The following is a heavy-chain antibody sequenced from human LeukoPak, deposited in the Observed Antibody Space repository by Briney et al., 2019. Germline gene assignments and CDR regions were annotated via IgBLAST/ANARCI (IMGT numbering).Heavy chain of an antibody. CDR1: GGSMNPYF. V-gene: IGHV4-59*12. D-gene: IGHD4-23*01. J-gene: IGHJ4*02. CDR3: ARLSIGSFGGHVSPPDY. Sequence: SETLSLTCIVSGGSMNPYFWSWIRQPPGQGLEWIGHIYSSGTTNYNPSLKSRVAISLDSSKNQFSLSLTSVTAADTAAYYCARLSIGSFGGHVSPPDYWGQGTLVTVSS. CDR2: IYSSGTT.